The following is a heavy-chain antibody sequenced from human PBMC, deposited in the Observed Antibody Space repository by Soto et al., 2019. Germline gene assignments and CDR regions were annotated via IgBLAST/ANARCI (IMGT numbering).Heavy chain of an antibody. CDR3: AKDFMMGEGPPPLNFVY. CDR2: ISYDGKKK. J-gene: IGHJ4*02. CDR1: GFTFNSSG. V-gene: IGHV3-30*18. D-gene: IGHD3-16*01. Sequence: RGSLRLSYAASGFTFNSSGMHWVRHAPGKGLEWVAIISYDGKKKYYTDSVKGRFTISRDNSKNTLYLQMESLSTEDTAVYYCAKDFMMGEGPPPLNFVYWGQGTPVSGSS.